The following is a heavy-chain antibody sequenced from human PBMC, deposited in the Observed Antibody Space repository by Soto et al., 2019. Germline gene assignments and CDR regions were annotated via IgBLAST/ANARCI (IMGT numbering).Heavy chain of an antibody. CDR2: INPNSGGT. J-gene: IGHJ4*02. V-gene: IGHV1-2*02. CDR3: ARDLRKIVARGGFGY. D-gene: IGHD5-12*01. CDR1: GYTFTGYY. Sequence: ASVKVSCKASGYTFTGYYMHWVRQAPGQGLEWMGWINPNSGGTNYAQKFQGRVTMTRDTSISTAYMELSRLRSDDTAVYYCARDLRKIVARGGFGYWGQGTMVTFSS.